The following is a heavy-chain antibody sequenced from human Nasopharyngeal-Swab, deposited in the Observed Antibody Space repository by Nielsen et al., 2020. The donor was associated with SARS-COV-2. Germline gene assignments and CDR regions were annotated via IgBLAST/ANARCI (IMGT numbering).Heavy chain of an antibody. J-gene: IGHJ5*02. Sequence: GESLKTYCAASGFSVSSNQMTWVRQAPGRGLEWVSLIFAGGDTYYADFVKGRFTVSRDNSKNTVFLQLTHLRAEDTAVYFCARAVSYCSGDRCPFDPWGQGTQVTVSS. CDR3: ARAVSYCSGDRCPFDP. CDR2: IFAGGDT. V-gene: IGHV3-66*01. D-gene: IGHD2-15*01. CDR1: GFSVSSNQ.